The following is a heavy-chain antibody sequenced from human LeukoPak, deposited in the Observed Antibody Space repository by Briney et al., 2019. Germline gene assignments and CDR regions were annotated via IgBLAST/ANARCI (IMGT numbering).Heavy chain of an antibody. CDR3: ASTHMGYDSSEGYYYYYGMDV. D-gene: IGHD3-22*01. CDR1: GFTFSSYA. CDR2: ISYDGSNK. Sequence: GRSLRLSCAASGFTFSSYAMHWVRQAPGKGLEWVAVISYDGSNKYYADSVKGRFTISRDNSKNTLYLQMNSLRAEDTAVYYCASTHMGYDSSEGYYYYYGMDVWGQGTTVTVSS. J-gene: IGHJ6*02. V-gene: IGHV3-30*04.